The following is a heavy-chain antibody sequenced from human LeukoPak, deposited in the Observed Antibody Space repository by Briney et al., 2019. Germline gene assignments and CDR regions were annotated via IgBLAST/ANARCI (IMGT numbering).Heavy chain of an antibody. CDR1: GYTLTELS. CDR3: ATAGYCSSTSCYILVSDRPLGY. J-gene: IGHJ4*02. V-gene: IGHV1-24*01. D-gene: IGHD2-2*02. Sequence: ASMKVSCKVSGYTLTELSMHWVRQAPGKGLEWMGGFDPEDGETIYAQKFQGRVTMTEDTSTDTAYMELSSLRSEDTAVYYCATAGYCSSTSCYILVSDRPLGYWGQGTLVTVSS. CDR2: FDPEDGET.